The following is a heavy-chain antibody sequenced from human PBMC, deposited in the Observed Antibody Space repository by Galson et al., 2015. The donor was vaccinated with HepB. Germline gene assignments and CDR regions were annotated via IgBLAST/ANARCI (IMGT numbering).Heavy chain of an antibody. D-gene: IGHD7-27*01. V-gene: IGHV3-21*01. CDR3: ARDESTTWGYQYFDL. Sequence: SLRLSCAASGFSFSAYNINWVRQAPGKGLEWVACISSSSAYRFYADPVKGRFTVSRDNAKNSLSLQMNSLRVEDTAVYYCARDESTTWGYQYFDLWGRGTLVAVSS. CDR1: GFSFSAYN. CDR2: ISSSSAYR. J-gene: IGHJ2*01.